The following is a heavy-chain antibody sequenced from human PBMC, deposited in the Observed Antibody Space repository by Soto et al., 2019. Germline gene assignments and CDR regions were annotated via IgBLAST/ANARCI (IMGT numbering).Heavy chain of an antibody. Sequence: ASVKVSCKASGYTFTGYYMHWVRQAPGQGLEWMGWINPQSGGTTYAQKFQGRDTMTRDTSISTVYLELSRLTFDDTAGYYCARHYYDGSGHWGQGTLVTVSS. V-gene: IGHV1-2*02. CDR2: INPQSGGT. CDR3: ARHYYDGSGH. J-gene: IGHJ4*02. CDR1: GYTFTGYY. D-gene: IGHD3-16*01.